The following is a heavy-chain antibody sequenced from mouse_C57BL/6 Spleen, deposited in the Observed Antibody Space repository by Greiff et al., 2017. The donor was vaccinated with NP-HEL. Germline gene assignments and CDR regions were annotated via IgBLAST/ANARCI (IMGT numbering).Heavy chain of an antibody. CDR3: ARDYSKGYFDV. V-gene: IGHV1-81*01. CDR2: IYPRSGNT. J-gene: IGHJ1*03. D-gene: IGHD2-5*01. CDR1: GYTFTSYG. Sequence: VQLQESGAELARPGASVKLSCKASGYTFTSYGISWVKQRTGQGLEWIGEIYPRSGNTYYNEKFKGKATLTADKSPSTAYMELRSLTSEDSAVYFCARDYSKGYFDVWGTGTTVTVSS.